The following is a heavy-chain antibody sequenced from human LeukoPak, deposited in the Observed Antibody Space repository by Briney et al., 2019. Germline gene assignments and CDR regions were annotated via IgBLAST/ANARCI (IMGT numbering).Heavy chain of an antibody. CDR1: GYTFTSYG. V-gene: IGHV1-18*01. CDR3: ARPYYYDSSGNDGSYAFDI. CDR2: ISAYNGNT. J-gene: IGHJ3*02. D-gene: IGHD3-22*01. Sequence: ASVKVSFKASGYTFTSYGISGVRQAAGQGVEGMGWISAYNGNTNYAQKRQSRVTMTTDTATSTASMELRSLRSDVTAVYYCARPYYYDSSGNDGSYAFDIWGQGTMVTVSS.